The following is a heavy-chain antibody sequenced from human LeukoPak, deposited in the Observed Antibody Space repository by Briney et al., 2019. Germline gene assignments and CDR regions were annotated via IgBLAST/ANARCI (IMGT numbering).Heavy chain of an antibody. CDR3: AKDLPAADSNYFDY. CDR1: GFTFSSYG. Sequence: GGSLRLSCAASGFTFSSYGMHWVRQAPGKGLEWVAFIRYDGSNKYYADSVKGRFTISRDNSKNTLYLQMNSLRAEDTAVYYCAKDLPAADSNYFDYWGQGTLVTVSS. J-gene: IGHJ4*02. CDR2: IRYDGSNK. D-gene: IGHD2-2*01. V-gene: IGHV3-30*02.